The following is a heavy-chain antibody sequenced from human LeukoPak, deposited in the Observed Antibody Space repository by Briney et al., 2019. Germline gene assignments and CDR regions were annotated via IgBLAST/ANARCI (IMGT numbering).Heavy chain of an antibody. V-gene: IGHV3-23*01. Sequence: GGSLRLSCAASGFTFSSYVMTWVRQAPGKGLEWVSSISASAAMTYYADSVKGRFTVSRDNSNNRLYLQMSGLTAADTAVYYCAKDRSIGTYYTFDHWGQGTLVTVSS. J-gene: IGHJ4*02. CDR1: GFTFSSYV. CDR2: ISASAAMT. D-gene: IGHD1-26*01. CDR3: AKDRSIGTYYTFDH.